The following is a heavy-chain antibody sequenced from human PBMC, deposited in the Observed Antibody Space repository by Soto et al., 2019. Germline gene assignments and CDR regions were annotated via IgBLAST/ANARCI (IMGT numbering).Heavy chain of an antibody. J-gene: IGHJ4*02. CDR2: ISARSDYT. CDR1: GFTFTNYA. Sequence: EVQMLESGGGLVQPGGSLRLSCAASGFTFTNYAMTWVRQAPGKGLEWVSSISARSDYTSYTDSVKGRFTISRDNSENTLWLQMNSLRAEDTAVYYCARGENDGVNYWGQGTLVTVSS. CDR3: ARGENDGVNY. V-gene: IGHV3-23*01. D-gene: IGHD1-1*01.